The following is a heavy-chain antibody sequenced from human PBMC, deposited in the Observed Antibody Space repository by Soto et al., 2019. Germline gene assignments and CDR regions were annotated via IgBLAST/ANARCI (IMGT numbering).Heavy chain of an antibody. CDR1: GGTFSSYA. CDR2: IIPIFGTA. D-gene: IGHD1-26*01. CDR3: ASHSGSSPEGQYYYVMDV. Sequence: QVQLVQSGAEVKKPGSSVKVSCKASGGTFSSYAISWVRQAPGQGLEWMGGIIPIFGTADYAQKFQGRVTIRADESTSTAYMELSSLRSEDTAVYYCASHSGSSPEGQYYYVMDVWGQGTTVTVSS. V-gene: IGHV1-69*12. J-gene: IGHJ6*02.